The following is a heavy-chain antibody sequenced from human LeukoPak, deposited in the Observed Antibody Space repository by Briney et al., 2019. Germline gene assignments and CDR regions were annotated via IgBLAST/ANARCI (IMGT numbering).Heavy chain of an antibody. CDR2: INHSGST. Sequence: PSETLSLTCAVYGGSFSDYYWSWIRQPPGRGLEWIGEINHSGSTNYNPSLTSRVTISVDTSKNQFSLKLSSVTAADTAVYYCAGRPLEPEYYFDYWGQGTLVTVSS. V-gene: IGHV4-34*01. D-gene: IGHD1-1*01. CDR1: GGSFSDYY. CDR3: AGRPLEPEYYFDY. J-gene: IGHJ4*02.